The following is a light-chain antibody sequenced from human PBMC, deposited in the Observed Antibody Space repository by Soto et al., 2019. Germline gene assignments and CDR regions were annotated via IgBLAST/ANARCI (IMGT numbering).Light chain of an antibody. V-gene: IGLV2-14*01. CDR1: SSDVGGYNY. Sequence: QSVPTQPASVSGSPGQSITISCTGTSSDVGGYNYVSWYQQHPGKAPKLMIYDVSNRPSGVSNRFSGSKSANTASLTISGLQAEDEADYYCSSYTSSSTVVFGGGTKLTVL. CDR2: DVS. CDR3: SSYTSSSTVV. J-gene: IGLJ2*01.